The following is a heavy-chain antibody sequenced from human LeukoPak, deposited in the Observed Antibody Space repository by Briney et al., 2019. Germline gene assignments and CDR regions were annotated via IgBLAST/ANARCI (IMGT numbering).Heavy chain of an antibody. D-gene: IGHD6-13*01. CDR3: ARGPGGGSSWYGVYYYYYYMDV. CDR2: IYYSGST. J-gene: IGHJ6*03. V-gene: IGHV4-59*01. CDR1: GGFISSYY. Sequence: SETLSLTCTVSGGFISSYYWSWIRQAPGKGLEWIGYIYYSGSTNYNPSLKSRVTISVDTSKNQFSLKLRSVTAADTAVYYCARGPGGGSSWYGVYYYYYYMDVWGKGTTVTISS.